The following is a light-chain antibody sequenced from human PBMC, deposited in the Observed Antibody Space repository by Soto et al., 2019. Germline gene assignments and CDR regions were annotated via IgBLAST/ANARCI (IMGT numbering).Light chain of an antibody. Sequence: QSVLTQPASVSGSPGQSITISCTGTSSDFGSYSVVSWYQQHPGKAPKLLIYEGTKRPSGVSNRFSGSESGTSATLAISGLRFEDEADYYCAVWDDSLSGWVFGGGTKLTVL. CDR1: SSDFGSYSV. CDR2: EGT. CDR3: AVWDDSLSGWV. J-gene: IGLJ3*02. V-gene: IGLV2-14*02.